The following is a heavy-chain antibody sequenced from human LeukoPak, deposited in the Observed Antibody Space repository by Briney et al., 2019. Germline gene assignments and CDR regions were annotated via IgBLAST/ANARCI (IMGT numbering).Heavy chain of an antibody. V-gene: IGHV1-46*01. Sequence: ASVKVSCKASGYTFTNYFIHWVRQAPGQGLEWMGIINPSGGRTSYAKKFQGRVTMTRDMSTSTVNMELSSLRSEDTAVYFCARGDGEAAAGTENWFDPWGQGTLVTVSS. CDR1: GYTFTNYF. CDR3: ARGDGEAAAGTENWFDP. D-gene: IGHD6-13*01. J-gene: IGHJ5*02. CDR2: INPSGGRT.